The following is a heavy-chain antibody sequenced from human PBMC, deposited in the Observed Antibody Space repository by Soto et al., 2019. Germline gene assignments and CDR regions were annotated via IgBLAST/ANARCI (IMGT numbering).Heavy chain of an antibody. CDR3: ARERNSSYDVRSWFDP. D-gene: IGHD5-12*01. CDR2: VYRSGST. CDR1: GGSIGSYY. J-gene: IGHJ5*02. Sequence: SETLSLTCSVSGGSIGSYYWNWIRQPLGKGLEWIGFVYRSGSTEYNPSLKSRVTIAVDTSTNQFSLKMESMTAADTAVYYCARERNSSYDVRSWFDPWGQGILVTVSS. V-gene: IGHV4-59*01.